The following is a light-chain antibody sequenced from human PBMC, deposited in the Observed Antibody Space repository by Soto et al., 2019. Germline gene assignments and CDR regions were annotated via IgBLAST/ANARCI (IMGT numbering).Light chain of an antibody. Sequence: QPVLTQSPSASASLGASVKLTCTLSSGHSSYAIAWHQQQPEKGPRYLMKLNSDCRHSKGYGILGRCSGCSSGAERYLAISRLQSEAEADYYCRTWGAGIHEGVVLGGGTQLTV. J-gene: IGLJ2*01. V-gene: IGLV4-69*01. CDR2: LNSDCRH. CDR1: SGHSSYA. CDR3: RTWGAGIHEGVV.